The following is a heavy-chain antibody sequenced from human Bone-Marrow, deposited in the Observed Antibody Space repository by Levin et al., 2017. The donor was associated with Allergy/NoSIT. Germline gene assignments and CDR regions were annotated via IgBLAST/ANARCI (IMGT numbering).Heavy chain of an antibody. CDR3: AKDLGYCSGGSCYQNDAFDS. Sequence: GGSLRLSCAASGFTFSSYAMSWVRQAPGKGLEWVSAISGSGGSTYYADSVKGRFTISRDNSKNTLYLQMNSLRAEDTAVYYCAKDLGYCSGGSCYQNDAFDSWGQGTMVTVSS. D-gene: IGHD2-15*01. V-gene: IGHV3-23*01. CDR1: GFTFSSYA. J-gene: IGHJ3*02. CDR2: ISGSGGST.